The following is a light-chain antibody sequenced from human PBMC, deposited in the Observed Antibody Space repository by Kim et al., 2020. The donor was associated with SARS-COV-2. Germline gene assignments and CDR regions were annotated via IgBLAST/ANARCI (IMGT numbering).Light chain of an antibody. V-gene: IGKV1D-16*01. CDR3: QQYDDYPRT. CDR2: AAS. J-gene: IGKJ1*01. Sequence: DIHMTQSPSSLSASVGDRVTITCRASQSISSWLVWYQHKPGKAPKCLIYAASSLHSGVPSRFSGSGSGTDFTLTISSLQPEDFATYYCQQYDDYPRTCGPGTKVDIK. CDR1: QSISSW.